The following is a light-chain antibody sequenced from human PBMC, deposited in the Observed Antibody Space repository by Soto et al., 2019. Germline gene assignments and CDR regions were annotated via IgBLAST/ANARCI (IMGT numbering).Light chain of an antibody. V-gene: IGKV3-20*01. CDR1: ERIYSAY. Sequence: GLTQSPGTLSLSRGERATLSCRASERIYSAYLGWYQQKPGQAPRLLISGASSRAPGIPKRFSGSGSGTDFTLTVSRLEPEDFAVYYCQQYGNSSWTFGQGTKVDIK. CDR3: QQYGNSSWT. CDR2: GAS. J-gene: IGKJ1*01.